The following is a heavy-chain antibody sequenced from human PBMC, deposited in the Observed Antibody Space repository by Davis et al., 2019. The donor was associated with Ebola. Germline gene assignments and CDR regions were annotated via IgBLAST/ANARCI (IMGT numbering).Heavy chain of an antibody. CDR1: GYTFTSYD. V-gene: IGHV1-8*01. D-gene: IGHD2-2*01. CDR2: MNPNSGNT. CDR3: VRGEDYCTSASCYDY. J-gene: IGHJ4*02. Sequence: AASVKVSCKASGYTFTSYDINWVRQATGQGPEWMGWMNPNSGNTDYARRFQGRVTMTRDTSITTAYMELSSLRSEDTAVYYCVRGEDYCTSASCYDYWGQGTLVTVSS.